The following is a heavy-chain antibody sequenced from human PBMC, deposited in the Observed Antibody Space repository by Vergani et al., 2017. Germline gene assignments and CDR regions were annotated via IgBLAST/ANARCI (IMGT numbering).Heavy chain of an antibody. CDR2: ISWNSGSI. J-gene: IGHJ6*03. CDR1: GFTFDDYA. Sequence: EVQLLESGGGLVQPGRSLRLSCAASGFTFDDYAMHWVRQAPGKGLEWVSGISWNSGSIGYADSVKGRFTISRDNAKNSLYLQMNSLRAEDTALYYCAKDGNRYCSSTSCYLGFYYYYYYMDVWGKGTTVTVSS. CDR3: AKDGNRYCSSTSCYLGFYYYYYYMDV. D-gene: IGHD2-2*01. V-gene: IGHV3-9*01.